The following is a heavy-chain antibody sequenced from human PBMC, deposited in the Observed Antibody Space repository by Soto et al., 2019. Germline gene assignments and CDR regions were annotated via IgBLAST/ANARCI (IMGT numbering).Heavy chain of an antibody. D-gene: IGHD5-18*01. Sequence: GGSLRLSCAVSGFTFNTNAMSWVRQAPGKGLEWLSVIVGSGGTTYYADSVKGRFTLSRDISKNTLYLQLNSLRPDDTAIYYCAKVGGYPFYWGQGTLVTVSS. V-gene: IGHV3-23*01. CDR2: IVGSGGTT. CDR1: GFTFNTNA. CDR3: AKVGGYPFY. J-gene: IGHJ4*02.